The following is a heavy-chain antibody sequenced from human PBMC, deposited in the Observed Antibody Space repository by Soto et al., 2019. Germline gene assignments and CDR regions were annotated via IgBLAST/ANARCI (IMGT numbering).Heavy chain of an antibody. CDR1: GFTVSSNY. CDR2: IYSGGST. V-gene: IGHV3-66*01. Sequence: EVQLVESGGGLVQPGGSLRLSCAASGFTVSSNYMSWVRQAPGKGLEWVSVIYSGGSTYYADSVKGRFTISRDNSKNTXYLQMNSLRAVDTAVYYWARDVYDSSGYYLEYFQHWGQGTLVTVSS. CDR3: ARDVYDSSGYYLEYFQH. J-gene: IGHJ1*01. D-gene: IGHD3-22*01.